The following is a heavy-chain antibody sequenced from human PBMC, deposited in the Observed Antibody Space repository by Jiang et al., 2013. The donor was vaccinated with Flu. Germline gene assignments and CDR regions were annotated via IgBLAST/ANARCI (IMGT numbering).Heavy chain of an antibody. CDR1: GGSISSGDYY. V-gene: IGHV4-30-4*01. J-gene: IGHJ6*02. CDR3: ARSLTIFGVVTSLYYYGMDV. D-gene: IGHD3-3*01. CDR2: IYYSGST. Sequence: GSGLVKPSQTLSLTCTVSGGSISSGDYYWSWIRQPPGKGLEWIGHIYYSGSTYYNPSLKSRVTISVDTSKNQFSLKLSSVTAADTAVYYCARSLTIFGVVTSLYYYGMDVWGQGTT.